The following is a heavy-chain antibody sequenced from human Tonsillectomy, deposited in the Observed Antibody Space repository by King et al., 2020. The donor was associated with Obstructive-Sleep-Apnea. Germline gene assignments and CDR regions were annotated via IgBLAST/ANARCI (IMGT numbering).Heavy chain of an antibody. Sequence: VQLVESGGGLVQPGGSLRLSCAASGFTLSRYWMHWVRQAPGKGLVWVSGIKSDGSTTSYADSVKGRFTMSRDNAKNTLYLQVNSLRAEDTAVYYCARELYGDYGIDYWGHGTLVTVSS. D-gene: IGHD4-17*01. CDR2: IKSDGSTT. CDR1: GFTLSRYW. J-gene: IGHJ4*01. CDR3: ARELYGDYGIDY. V-gene: IGHV3-74*01.